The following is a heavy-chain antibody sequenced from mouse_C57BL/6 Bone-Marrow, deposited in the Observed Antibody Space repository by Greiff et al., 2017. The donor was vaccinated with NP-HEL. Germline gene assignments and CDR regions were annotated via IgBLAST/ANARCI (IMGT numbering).Heavy chain of an antibody. CDR1: GYTFTDYY. CDR2: INPNHGGT. CDR3: ARERYYYGSSLYWYFDV. D-gene: IGHD1-1*01. Sequence: EVQLQQSGPELVKPGASVKMSCKASGYTFTDYYMNWVKQSPGQSLEWIGDINPNHGGTSYNQKFKGKATLTVDKSSSTAYMQLRSLTSEDSAVFYCARERYYYGSSLYWYFDVWGTGTTVTVSS. V-gene: IGHV1-26*01. J-gene: IGHJ1*03.